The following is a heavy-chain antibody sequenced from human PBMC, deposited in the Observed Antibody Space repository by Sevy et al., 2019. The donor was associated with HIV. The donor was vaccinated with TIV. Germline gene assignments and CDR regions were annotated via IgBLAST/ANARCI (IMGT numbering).Heavy chain of an antibody. CDR1: GFIFSNYN. V-gene: IGHV3-21*01. CDR2: ISSNSNDI. Sequence: GGSLRLSCAASGFIFSNYNMKWVRQAPGKGLEWVSSISSNSNDIYYGDSVKGRFTISRDNAKNSLYPQMNSLRAEDTAVYYCARKMELLVPDYWGQGTLVTVSS. CDR3: ARKMELLVPDY. J-gene: IGHJ4*02. D-gene: IGHD2-21*02.